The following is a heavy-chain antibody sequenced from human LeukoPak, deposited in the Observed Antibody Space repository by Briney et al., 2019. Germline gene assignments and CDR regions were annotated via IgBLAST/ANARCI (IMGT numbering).Heavy chain of an antibody. CDR3: AKMYYYDSSGYYPPFDY. CDR1: GITLSNYG. V-gene: IGHV3-23*01. D-gene: IGHD3-22*01. J-gene: IGHJ4*02. CDR2: ISGSGGST. Sequence: GGSLRLSCAVSGITLSNYGMSWVRQAPGKGREWVAGISGSGGSTNYADSVKGRFTISRDNRKNTLYLQMNSLRAEDTAVYFCAKMYYYDSSGYYPPFDYWGQGTLVTVSS.